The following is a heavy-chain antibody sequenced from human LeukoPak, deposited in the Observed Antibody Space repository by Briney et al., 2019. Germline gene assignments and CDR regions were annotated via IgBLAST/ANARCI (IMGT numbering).Heavy chain of an antibody. CDR2: IWYDGSNK. CDR3: ARDGMLWFGEGGLDV. CDR1: GFTFSSYG. V-gene: IGHV3-33*01. J-gene: IGHJ6*02. Sequence: GGSLRLSCAASGFTFSSYGMHWVRQAPGKGLEWVAVIWYDGSNKYYADSVKGRFIISRDNSKNTLYLQMNSLRAEDTAVYYCARDGMLWFGEGGLDVWGQGTTVTVSS. D-gene: IGHD3-10*01.